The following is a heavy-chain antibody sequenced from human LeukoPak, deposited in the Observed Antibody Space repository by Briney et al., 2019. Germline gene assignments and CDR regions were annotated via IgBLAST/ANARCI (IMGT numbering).Heavy chain of an antibody. D-gene: IGHD2-15*01. J-gene: IGHJ4*02. Sequence: SGGSLRLSCAASGITFGNYWMSWVRQAPGKGLEWVANINQDGSENYYVDSVEGRFTISRDNARNSLYLQMNRLRAEDTAVYYCARWLLFPAYWGQGTLVTVSS. CDR2: INQDGSEN. V-gene: IGHV3-7*01. CDR1: GITFGNYW. CDR3: ARWLLFPAY.